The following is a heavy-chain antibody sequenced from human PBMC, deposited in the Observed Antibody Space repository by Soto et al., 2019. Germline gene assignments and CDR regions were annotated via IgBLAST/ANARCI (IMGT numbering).Heavy chain of an antibody. CDR3: ARGRPPAATKQGIYYYFDY. CDR2: ISAYNGNT. V-gene: IGHV1-18*01. Sequence: QVQLVQSGAEMKKPGASVKVSCKASGYPFTSYAITWIRQAPGQGLEWMGWISAYNGNTNYAQKLQGRVTMITDTSTTTAYMELRTLTSDDTAVYYCARGRPPAATKQGIYYYFDYWGQGTLVTVSS. CDR1: GYPFTSYA. D-gene: IGHD3-10*01. J-gene: IGHJ4*02.